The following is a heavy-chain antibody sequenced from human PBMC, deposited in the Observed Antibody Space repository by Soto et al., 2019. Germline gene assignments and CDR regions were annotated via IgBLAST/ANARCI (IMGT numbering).Heavy chain of an antibody. Sequence: QLQLQESGSGLVKPSQTLSLTCAVSGGSISSGGYSWSWIRQPPGKGLEWIGYINHSGSTYYNPSLKSRVTISVDRSKNQCSLKLSSVTAADTAVYYCARGVGGAYDFWSGEFDPWGQGTLVTVSS. CDR3: ARGVGGAYDFWSGEFDP. CDR1: GGSISSGGYS. J-gene: IGHJ5*02. V-gene: IGHV4-30-2*01. D-gene: IGHD3-3*01. CDR2: INHSGST.